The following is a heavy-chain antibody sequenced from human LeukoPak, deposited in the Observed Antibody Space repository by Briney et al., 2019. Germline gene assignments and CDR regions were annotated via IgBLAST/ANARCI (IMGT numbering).Heavy chain of an antibody. D-gene: IGHD4-17*01. CDR2: IYYTGST. J-gene: IGHJ2*01. Sequence: SETLFLTCTVSGGSISSSSYYWGWIRQPPGEGLQWIGTIYYTGSTYYNPSLKSRITISVDTSKNQFSLKLSSVTAAETAVYYCARAGYGASVGWYFDLWGRGTLVTVSS. V-gene: IGHV4-39*01. CDR3: ARAGYGASVGWYFDL. CDR1: GGSISSSSYY.